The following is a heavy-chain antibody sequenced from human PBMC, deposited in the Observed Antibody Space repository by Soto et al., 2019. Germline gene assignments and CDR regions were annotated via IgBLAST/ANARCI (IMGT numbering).Heavy chain of an antibody. Sequence: VQLQESGPGLVEPSGPLSLNCPASSGSIGSGICWSWVRHPPGKGLEWIGELYHTGNTNYNPFLKSRHTMWVAESKNQFSLSLRSVAVEDTAVEYCAGAAPLSPFDFFGRGKLVTVSS. CDR1: SGSIGSGIC. CDR3: AGAAPLSPFDF. CDR2: LYHTGNT. J-gene: IGHJ4*02. V-gene: IGHV4-4*02. D-gene: IGHD6-6*01.